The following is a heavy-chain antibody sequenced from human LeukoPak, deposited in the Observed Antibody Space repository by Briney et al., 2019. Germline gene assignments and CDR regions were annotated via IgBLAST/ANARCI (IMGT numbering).Heavy chain of an antibody. Sequence: PGGSLRLSCAASGFTFSSYAMHWVRQAPGKGLEWVAVISYDGSNKYYADSVKGRFTISRDNSKNTLYLQMNSLRAEDTAVYYCARDGRDGYPGGYYFDYWGQGTLVTVSS. V-gene: IGHV3-30-3*01. J-gene: IGHJ4*02. CDR3: ARDGRDGYPGGYYFDY. D-gene: IGHD5-24*01. CDR2: ISYDGSNK. CDR1: GFTFSSYA.